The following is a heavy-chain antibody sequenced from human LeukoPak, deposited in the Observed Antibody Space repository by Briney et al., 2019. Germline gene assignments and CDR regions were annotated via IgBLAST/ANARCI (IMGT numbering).Heavy chain of an antibody. V-gene: IGHV4-59*01. CDR1: GGSISSYY. CDR3: ARGSSWTREFDY. J-gene: IGHJ4*02. CDR2: IYNSGNT. Sequence: PSETLSLTRTVSGGSISSYYWTWIRQPPGMGLEWIAYIYNSGNTNYSPSLQSRVTISVDTSKNQFSLKLSYVTAADTAVYYCARGSSWTREFDYWGQGTLVTVSS. D-gene: IGHD6-13*01.